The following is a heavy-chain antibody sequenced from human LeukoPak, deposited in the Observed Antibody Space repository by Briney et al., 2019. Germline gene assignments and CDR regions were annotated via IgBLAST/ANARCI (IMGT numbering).Heavy chain of an antibody. V-gene: IGHV3-53*01. CDR3: AKVMKGSERLTMVRGVIIKTAGLYYMDV. Sequence: GGSLRLSCAASGFTVSSNYMSWVRQAPGKGLEWVSVIYSGGSTNYADSVKGRFTISRDNSKNTVYLQMNSLRAEDTAVYYCAKVMKGSERLTMVRGVIIKTAGLYYMDVWGKGTTVTVSS. D-gene: IGHD3-10*01. J-gene: IGHJ6*03. CDR2: IYSGGST. CDR1: GFTVSSNY.